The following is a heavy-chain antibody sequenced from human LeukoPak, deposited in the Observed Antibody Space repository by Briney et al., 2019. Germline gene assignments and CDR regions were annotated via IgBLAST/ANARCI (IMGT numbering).Heavy chain of an antibody. D-gene: IGHD3-10*01. V-gene: IGHV3-30-3*01. CDR3: ARDYGPEAFDI. CDR1: GFTFSSYA. J-gene: IGHJ3*02. Sequence: AGGSLRLSCAASGFTFSSYAMHWVRQAPGKGLEWVAVISYDGSNKYYADSVKGRFTISRDNSKNTLYLQMNSLRAEDTAVYYCARDYGPEAFDIWGQGTMVTVSS. CDR2: ISYDGSNK.